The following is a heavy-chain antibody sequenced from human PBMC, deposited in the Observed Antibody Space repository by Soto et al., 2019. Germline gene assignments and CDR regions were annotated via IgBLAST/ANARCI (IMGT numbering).Heavy chain of an antibody. Sequence: QITLKESGPTVVKPTQTLTLTCTFSGFSLSSSGVGVGWIRQAPAKALEWLALIYWDDDKRYNPSLKNRLTITKHTSRNHVVLTITSMDPVDKATYYCPPGHGSASSTYFDYWGQGTLVTFS. CDR2: IYWDDDK. CDR1: GFSLSSSGVG. J-gene: IGHJ4*02. CDR3: PPGHGSASSTYFDY. D-gene: IGHD3-10*01. V-gene: IGHV2-5*02.